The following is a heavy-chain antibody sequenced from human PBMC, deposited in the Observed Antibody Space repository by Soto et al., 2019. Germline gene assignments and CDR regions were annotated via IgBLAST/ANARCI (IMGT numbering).Heavy chain of an antibody. D-gene: IGHD3-3*01. CDR2: LNQGGGKK. Sequence: GGSLRLSCAASEFSFSDYWMAWVRQAPGKGLEWVANLNQGGGKKYYVDSVKGRFTISRDNSKNTLYLQMNSLRAEDTAVYYCAKLTYDFWSGYYPSYYYYYGMDVWGQGTTVTVAS. V-gene: IGHV3-7*05. CDR3: AKLTYDFWSGYYPSYYYYYGMDV. J-gene: IGHJ6*02. CDR1: EFSFSDYW.